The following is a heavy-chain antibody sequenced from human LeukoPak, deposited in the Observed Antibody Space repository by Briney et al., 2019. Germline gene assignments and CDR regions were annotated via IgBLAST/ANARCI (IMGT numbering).Heavy chain of an antibody. V-gene: IGHV4-39*02. D-gene: IGHD4-23*01. CDR2: FYSSGST. CDR1: GGTISSGTYY. Sequence: KPLETLSLTCTVSGGTISSGTYYWVWIRQPPGKGLEWIGSFYSSGSTFYNSSLKSRVTISIDTSKNHFSLKLSSVTAADTAVYYCARGLMTTVVTPGYWGQGTLVTVSS. CDR3: ARGLMTTVVTPGY. J-gene: IGHJ4*02.